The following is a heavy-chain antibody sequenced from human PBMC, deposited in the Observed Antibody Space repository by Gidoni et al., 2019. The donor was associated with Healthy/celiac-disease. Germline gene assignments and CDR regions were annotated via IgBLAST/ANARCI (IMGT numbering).Heavy chain of an antibody. V-gene: IGHV3-21*01. CDR1: GFTFSSYS. D-gene: IGHD2-2*01. CDR3: ARDGVVPAAMANYYYGMDV. J-gene: IGHJ6*02. Sequence: EVQLVESGGGMVKPGGSLRLSCAASGFTFSSYSMNWVRQAPGKGLEWVSSISSSSSYIYYADSVKGRFTISRDNAKNSLYLQMNSLRAEDTAVYYCARDGVVPAAMANYYYGMDVWGQGTTVTVSS. CDR2: ISSSSSYI.